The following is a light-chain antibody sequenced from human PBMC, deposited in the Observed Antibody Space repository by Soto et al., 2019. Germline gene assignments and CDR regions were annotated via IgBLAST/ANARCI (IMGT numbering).Light chain of an antibody. Sequence: EVVLTQSPATLSVSPGDRATLSCRASQYIGSAVAWYHQRSGQAPRLLIFDASIRVPTTPARFSGSVSGTEFTLTISSLDSEVFAVYFCQQYGDRPRTFGQGTKVEIK. CDR1: QYIGSA. CDR2: DAS. CDR3: QQYGDRPRT. J-gene: IGKJ1*01. V-gene: IGKV3-15*01.